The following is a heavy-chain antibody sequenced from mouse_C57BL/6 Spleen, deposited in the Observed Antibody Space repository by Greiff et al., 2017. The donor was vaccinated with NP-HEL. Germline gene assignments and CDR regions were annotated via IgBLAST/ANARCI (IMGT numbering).Heavy chain of an antibody. CDR3: ARSARYYYGSSYEGFAY. Sequence: DVQLVESGPVLVKPGASVKMSCKASGYTFTDYYMNWVKQSHGKSLEWIGVINPYNGGTSYNQKFKGKATLTVDKSSSTAYMELNSLTSEDSAVYYCARSARYYYGSSYEGFAYWGQGTLVTVSA. CDR1: GYTFTDYY. CDR2: INPYNGGT. J-gene: IGHJ3*01. V-gene: IGHV1-19*01. D-gene: IGHD1-1*01.